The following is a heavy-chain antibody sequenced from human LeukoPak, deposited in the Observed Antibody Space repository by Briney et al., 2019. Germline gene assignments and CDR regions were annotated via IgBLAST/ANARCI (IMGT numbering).Heavy chain of an antibody. CDR2: ISSSSSYI. Sequence: PGGSLRLSCAASGFTFSSYSMNWVRQAPGKGLEWVSSISSSSSYIYYADSVKGRFTISRDNAKNSLYPQMNSLRAEDTAVYYCARDLDDSSGYYYDYWGQGTLVTVSS. J-gene: IGHJ4*02. CDR1: GFTFSSYS. CDR3: ARDLDDSSGYYYDY. D-gene: IGHD3-22*01. V-gene: IGHV3-21*01.